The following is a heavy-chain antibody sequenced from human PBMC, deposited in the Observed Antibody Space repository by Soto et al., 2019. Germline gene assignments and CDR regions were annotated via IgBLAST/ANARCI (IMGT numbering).Heavy chain of an antibody. CDR1: GYTFTSYG. CDR2: ISAYNGNT. CDR3: ARVVVVPAAMRSGWFDP. J-gene: IGHJ5*02. V-gene: IGHV1-18*01. D-gene: IGHD2-2*01. Sequence: VQLVQSGAEVKKPGASVKVSCKASGYTFTSYGISWVRQAPGQGLEWMGWISAYNGNTNYAQKLQGRVTMTTDTSTSTDYMELRSLRSDDTAVYYCARVVVVPAAMRSGWFDPWGQGTLGTVSS.